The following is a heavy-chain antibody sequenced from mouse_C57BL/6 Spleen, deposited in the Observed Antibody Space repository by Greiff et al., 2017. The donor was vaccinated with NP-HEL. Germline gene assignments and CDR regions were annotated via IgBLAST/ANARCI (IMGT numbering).Heavy chain of an antibody. V-gene: IGHV1-52*01. D-gene: IGHD1-1*01. Sequence: QVQLQQPGAELVRPGSSVKLSCKASGYTFTSYWMHWVKQRPIQGLEWIGNIDPSDSETHYNQKFKDKATLTVDKSSSTAYMQLSSLTSEASAVYYCARGGFTTVVDGGYFDVWGTGTTVTVSS. CDR2: IDPSDSET. CDR1: GYTFTSYW. CDR3: ARGGFTTVVDGGYFDV. J-gene: IGHJ1*03.